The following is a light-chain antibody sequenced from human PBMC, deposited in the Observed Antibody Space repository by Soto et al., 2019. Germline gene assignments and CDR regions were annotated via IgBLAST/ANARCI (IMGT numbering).Light chain of an antibody. V-gene: IGKV3-15*01. J-gene: IGKJ4*01. CDR3: QQYNNWPPLT. CDR2: GAS. CDR1: QSVSSN. Sequence: EIVMTQSPATLSLSPGERATFSCRASQSVSSNLAWYQQKPGQAPRLLIYGASTRATGIPARFSGSGSGTEFTLTISSLQSEDFAVYYCQQYNNWPPLTFGGGTKVDIK.